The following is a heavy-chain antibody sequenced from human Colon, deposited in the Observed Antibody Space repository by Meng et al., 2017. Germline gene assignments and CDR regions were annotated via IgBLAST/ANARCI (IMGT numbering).Heavy chain of an antibody. CDR3: ARGGILSPVGHYDSGPPYY. Sequence: QVQLVQSGAEVKKHGVSVKGRCKASGYTFTSYGISWVRQAPGQGLEWMGWISAYNGNTNYAQKLQGRVTMTTDTSTSTAYMGLRSLRSDDTAVYYCARGGILSPVGHYDSGPPYYWGQGTLVTVSS. CDR2: ISAYNGNT. D-gene: IGHD1-14*01. J-gene: IGHJ4*02. V-gene: IGHV1-18*01. CDR1: GYTFTSYG.